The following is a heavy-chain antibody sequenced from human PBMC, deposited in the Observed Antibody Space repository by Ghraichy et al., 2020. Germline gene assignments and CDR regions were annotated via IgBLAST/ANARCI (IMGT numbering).Heavy chain of an antibody. Sequence: SETLSLTCAVYGGSFSGYYWSWIRQPPGKGLEWIGEINHSGSTNYNPSLKSRVTISVDTSKNQFSLKLSSVTAADTAVYYCARGGARLRYFDWLFDRSGFDYWGQGTLVTVSS. D-gene: IGHD3-9*01. J-gene: IGHJ4*02. CDR1: GGSFSGYY. CDR2: INHSGST. V-gene: IGHV4-34*01. CDR3: ARGGARLRYFDWLFDRSGFDY.